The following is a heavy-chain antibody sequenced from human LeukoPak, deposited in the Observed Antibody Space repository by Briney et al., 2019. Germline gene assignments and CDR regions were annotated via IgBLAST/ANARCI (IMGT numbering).Heavy chain of an antibody. CDR3: ARGWTGYGDYDYYYMDV. CDR1: GYTFTSYD. Sequence: ASVKVSCKASGYTFTSYDINWVRQATGPGLEWMGWMNPNSGNTGYAQKFQGRVTITRNTSISTAYMELSSLRSEDTAVYYCARGWTGYGDYDYYYMDVWGKGTTVTVSS. CDR2: MNPNSGNT. J-gene: IGHJ6*03. D-gene: IGHD4-17*01. V-gene: IGHV1-8*03.